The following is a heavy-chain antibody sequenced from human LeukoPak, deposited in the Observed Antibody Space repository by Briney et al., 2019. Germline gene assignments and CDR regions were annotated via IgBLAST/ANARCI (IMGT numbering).Heavy chain of an antibody. CDR1: GFTFSSYA. V-gene: IGHV3-23*01. CDR2: ISGSGGST. D-gene: IGHD2-8*02. Sequence: PGGSLRLSCAASGFTFSSYAMSWVRPAPGKGLEWVSAISGSGGSTYYADSVKGRFTISRDNSKNTLYLQMNSLRAEDTAVYYCAKAVLVLYYFDYWGQGTLVTVSS. CDR3: AKAVLVLYYFDY. J-gene: IGHJ4*02.